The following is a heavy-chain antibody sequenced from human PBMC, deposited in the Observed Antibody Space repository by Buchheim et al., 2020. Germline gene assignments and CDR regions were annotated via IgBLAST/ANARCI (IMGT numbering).Heavy chain of an antibody. J-gene: IGHJ4*02. V-gene: IGHV4-30-4*01. Sequence: QVQLQESGPGLVKPSQTLSLTYTVSGGSISSGDYYWSWIRQPPGKGLEWIGYIYYSGSTYYNPSLNSRVTISVDTSKNQFSLKLSSVTAADTAVYYCARGTPTYYYDSSGYYPYYFDYWGQGTL. CDR1: GGSISSGDYY. CDR2: IYYSGST. D-gene: IGHD3-22*01. CDR3: ARGTPTYYYDSSGYYPYYFDY.